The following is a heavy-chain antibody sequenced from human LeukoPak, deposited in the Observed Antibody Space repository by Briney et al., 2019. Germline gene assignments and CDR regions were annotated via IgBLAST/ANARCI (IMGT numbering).Heavy chain of an antibody. CDR1: GYTLTELS. CDR2: FDPEDGET. D-gene: IGHD6-13*01. V-gene: IGHV1-24*01. Sequence: ASVKVSCKVPGYTLTELSMHWVRQAPGKGLEWMGGFDPEDGETIYAQKFQGRVTMTEDTSTDTAYMELSSLRSEDTAVYYCATGIAAAGIYRSNDYWGQGTLVTVSS. CDR3: ATGIAAAGIYRSNDY. J-gene: IGHJ4*02.